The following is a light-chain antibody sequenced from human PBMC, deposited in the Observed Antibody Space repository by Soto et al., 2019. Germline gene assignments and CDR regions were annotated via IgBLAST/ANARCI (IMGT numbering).Light chain of an antibody. CDR2: DAS. Sequence: EVVLTQSPATLSLSPGERATLSCSASQSIRNDLAWYQQKPGQAPRLLIYDASNRATGIPARFSGSGSGTDFILTISSLEPEDSGGDYCHQRTDGVTFGGGPKVEIK. CDR3: HQRTDGVT. J-gene: IGKJ4*01. CDR1: QSIRND. V-gene: IGKV3-11*01.